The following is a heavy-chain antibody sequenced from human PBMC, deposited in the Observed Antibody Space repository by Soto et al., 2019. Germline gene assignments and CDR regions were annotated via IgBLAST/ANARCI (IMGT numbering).Heavy chain of an antibody. CDR3: AKDPGVGARNSHFDY. Sequence: EVQLLESGGGLVQPGGSLRLSCAASGFTFSSYAMSWVRQAPGKGLEWVSALSGGGGSTYYADSVKGRFTISRDNSKNTLYLQMNSLRAEDTAVYYCAKDPGVGARNSHFDYWGQGTLVTVSS. CDR2: LSGGGGST. V-gene: IGHV3-23*01. J-gene: IGHJ4*02. D-gene: IGHD1-26*01. CDR1: GFTFSSYA.